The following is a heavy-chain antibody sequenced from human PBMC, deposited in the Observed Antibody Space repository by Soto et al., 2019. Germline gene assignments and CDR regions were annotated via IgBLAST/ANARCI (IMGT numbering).Heavy chain of an antibody. CDR3: ARQSGGYYYYGMDV. D-gene: IGHD1-26*01. CDR1: GGSVSSGNYY. CDR2: IYYSGTT. V-gene: IGHV4-61*01. Sequence: SETLSLTCTVSGGSVSSGNYYWGWIRHPPGKGLEWIGYIYYSGTTNYSPSLKSRVTISVDTSKNQFSLELSSVTAADSAIYYCARQSGGYYYYGMDVWGQGTTVTVSS. J-gene: IGHJ6*02.